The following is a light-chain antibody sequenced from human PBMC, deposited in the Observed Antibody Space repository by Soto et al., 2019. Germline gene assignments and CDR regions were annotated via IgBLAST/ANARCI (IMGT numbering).Light chain of an antibody. J-gene: IGKJ5*01. CDR3: QQLNSYPIT. CDR2: AAS. V-gene: IGKV1-9*01. CDR1: RAINTF. Sequence: IQLTQSPSSLSASVGDRVTITCRASRAINTFLAWYQQKAGKAPKLLIYAASTLQSGVPSRFSGSASGTDFTLTISSLQSEDFATYYCQQLNSYPITFGQGTRLEIK.